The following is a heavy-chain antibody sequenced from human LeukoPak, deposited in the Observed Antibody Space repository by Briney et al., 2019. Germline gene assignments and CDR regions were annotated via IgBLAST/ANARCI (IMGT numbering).Heavy chain of an antibody. V-gene: IGHV3-21*01. Sequence: GGSLRLSCAASGFTFSSYSMNWVRQAPGKGLEWVSSISSSGSYIYYADSVKGRFTISRDNAKNSLYLQMNSLRAEDTAVYYCARVSRGNLAHWGQGTLVTVSS. CDR1: GFTFSSYS. CDR3: ARVSRGNLAH. J-gene: IGHJ4*02. D-gene: IGHD3-10*01. CDR2: ISSSGSYI.